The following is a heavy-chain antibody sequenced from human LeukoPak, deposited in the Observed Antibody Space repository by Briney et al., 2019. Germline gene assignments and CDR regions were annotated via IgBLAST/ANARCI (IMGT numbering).Heavy chain of an antibody. D-gene: IGHD6-19*01. V-gene: IGHV3-21*01. CDR3: AKSSGWNYYYYYMDV. Sequence: GGSLRLSCAASGFTFSNYGMNWVRQASGKGLEWVSSISSSSTYIYYADSVKGRFTISRDNAKNSQYLQMNSLRAEDTAVYYCAKSSGWNYYYYYMDVWGKGTTVIASS. CDR1: GFTFSNYG. J-gene: IGHJ6*03. CDR2: ISSSSTYI.